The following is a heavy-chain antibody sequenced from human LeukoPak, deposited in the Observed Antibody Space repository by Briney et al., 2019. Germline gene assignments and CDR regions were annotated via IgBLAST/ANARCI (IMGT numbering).Heavy chain of an antibody. J-gene: IGHJ4*02. Sequence: SETLSLTCAVSGGSISSSNWGSWVRQPPGKGMEWMGEINHSGSTTYHPSLKSRVTISTATSKNQFSLKLSSVTAADTAVYYGARAPDVTEYYCDYWGQGTLVTVSS. V-gene: IGHV4-4*02. CDR2: INHSGST. CDR1: GGSISSSNW. D-gene: IGHD1-14*01. CDR3: ARAPDVTEYYCDY.